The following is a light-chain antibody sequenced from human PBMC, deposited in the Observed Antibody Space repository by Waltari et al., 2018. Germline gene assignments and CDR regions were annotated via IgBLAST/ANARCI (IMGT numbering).Light chain of an antibody. J-gene: IGLJ2*01. Sequence: QAVVTQEPSFSVSPGGTVTLTCGLSSGSVSSSYDPSLYQQTPGQMPRTLIYNTHTRGCGFPDGFSGYILGNKAALTITGAQADDESDYYCVLYMGNGVLVGGGTKLTV. CDR3: VLYMGNGVL. V-gene: IGLV8-61*01. CDR2: NTH. CDR1: SGSVSSSYD.